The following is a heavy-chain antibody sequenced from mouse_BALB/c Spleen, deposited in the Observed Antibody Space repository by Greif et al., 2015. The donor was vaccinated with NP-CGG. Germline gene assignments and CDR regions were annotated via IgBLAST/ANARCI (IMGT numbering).Heavy chain of an antibody. Sequence: EVHLVESGGGLVKPGGSLKLSCAASGFTFSSYAMSWVRQSPEKRLEWVAEISSGGSYTYYPDTVTGRFTISRDNAKNTLYLEMSSLRSEDTAMYYCARAPSTMITSFYAMDYWGQGTSVTVSS. V-gene: IGHV5-9-4*01. CDR1: GFTFSSYA. CDR3: ARAPSTMITSFYAMDY. D-gene: IGHD2-4*01. J-gene: IGHJ4*01. CDR2: ISSGGSYT.